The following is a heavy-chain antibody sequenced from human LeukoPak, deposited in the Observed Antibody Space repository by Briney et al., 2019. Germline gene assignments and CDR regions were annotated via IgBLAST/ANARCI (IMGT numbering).Heavy chain of an antibody. J-gene: IGHJ1*01. CDR1: GGSISSSSYY. CDR3: ARHGLRRYYYDSSGYHGVFGYFQH. D-gene: IGHD3-22*01. Sequence: SETLSLTCTVSGGSISSSSYYWGWIRQPPGKGLEWIGEINHSGSTNYNPSLKSRVTISVDTSKNQFSLKLSSVTAADTAVYYCARHGLRRYYYDSSGYHGVFGYFQHWGQGTLVTVSS. V-gene: IGHV4-39*01. CDR2: INHSGST.